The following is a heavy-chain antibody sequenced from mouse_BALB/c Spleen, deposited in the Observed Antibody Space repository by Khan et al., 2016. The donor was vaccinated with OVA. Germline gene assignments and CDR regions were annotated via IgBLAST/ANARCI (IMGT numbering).Heavy chain of an antibody. Sequence: VQLQQSGPGLVNPSQSLSLTCTVTGYSITSDYAWNWIRQFPGNKLEWMGYINYSGSTNYNPALKSRISIPRDTSKNQFFLQLNSVTTEDTATYYCARDVSRYNYAMDYWGQGTSVTVSS. CDR1: GYSITSDYA. V-gene: IGHV3-2*02. CDR2: INYSGST. D-gene: IGHD1-1*01. J-gene: IGHJ4*01. CDR3: ARDVSRYNYAMDY.